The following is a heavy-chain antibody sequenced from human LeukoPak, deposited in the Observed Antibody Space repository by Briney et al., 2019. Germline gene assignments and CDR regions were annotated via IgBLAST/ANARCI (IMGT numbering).Heavy chain of an antibody. Sequence: PSETLSLTCTVSGGSISSYYWSWIRQPPGKGLEWIGYIYYSGSTNYNPSLKSRVTISVDTSKNQFSLKLSSATAADTAVYYCARGSGGYSYGFEYYFDYWGQGTLVTVSS. D-gene: IGHD5-18*01. CDR3: ARGSGGYSYGFEYYFDY. CDR1: GGSISSYY. J-gene: IGHJ4*02. V-gene: IGHV4-59*01. CDR2: IYYSGST.